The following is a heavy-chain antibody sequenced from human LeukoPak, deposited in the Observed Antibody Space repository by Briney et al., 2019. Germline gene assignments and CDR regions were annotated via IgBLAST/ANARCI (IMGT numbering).Heavy chain of an antibody. CDR1: GVTFSSYA. CDR3: AKALGEWELLNDAFDI. V-gene: IGHV3-23*01. J-gene: IGHJ3*02. D-gene: IGHD1-26*01. CDR2: ISGSGGST. Sequence: GGSLRLSCAASGVTFSSYAMSWVRQAPGKGLEWVSAISGSGGSTYYADSVKGRFTISRDNSKNTLYLQMNSLRAEDTAVYYCAKALGEWELLNDAFDIWGQGTMVTVSS.